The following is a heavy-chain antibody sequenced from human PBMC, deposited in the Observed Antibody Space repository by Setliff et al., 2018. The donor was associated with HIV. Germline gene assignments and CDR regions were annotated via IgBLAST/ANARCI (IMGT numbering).Heavy chain of an antibody. CDR2: INTGNGNT. CDR1: GYTFSQYP. Sequence: GASVKVSCKVSGYTFSQYPMHWVRQAPGQRPEWMGWINTGNGNTKFSQIFRDRVTFTRDTSADTVYMEVSGLRSEDTAVYYCARDRCNSVACYLYNWFDPWGQGTLVTVSS. CDR3: ARDRCNSVACYLYNWFDP. V-gene: IGHV1-3*04. J-gene: IGHJ5*02. D-gene: IGHD2-2*01.